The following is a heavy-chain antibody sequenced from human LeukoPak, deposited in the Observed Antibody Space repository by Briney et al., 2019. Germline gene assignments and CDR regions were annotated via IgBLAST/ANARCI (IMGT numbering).Heavy chain of an antibody. V-gene: IGHV3-30-3*01. J-gene: IGHJ4*02. Sequence: GGSLRLSCAASGFTFSSYAMHWVRQAPGKGLECVAVISYDGSNKDYADSVKGRFTISRDNSKNTLYLQMNSLRTEDTAVYCCASPFSGSYYSYFDYWGQGTLVTVSS. D-gene: IGHD1-26*01. CDR2: ISYDGSNK. CDR3: ASPFSGSYYSYFDY. CDR1: GFTFSSYA.